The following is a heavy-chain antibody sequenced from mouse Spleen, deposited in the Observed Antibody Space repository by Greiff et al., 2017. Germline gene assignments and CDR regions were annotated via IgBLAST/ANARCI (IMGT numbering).Heavy chain of an antibody. CDR1: GYSFTDYN. CDR2: INPNYGTT. CDR3: ERHLPSGGFAY. J-gene: IGHJ3*01. D-gene: IGHD3-1*01. V-gene: IGHV1-39*01. Sequence: EVQLQQSGPELVKPGASVKISCKASGYSFTDYNMNWVKQSNGKSLEWIGVINPNYGTTSYNQKFKGKATLTVDQSSSTAYLQLTSLTSADSAVSDCERHLPSGGFAYWGQGTLVTVSA.